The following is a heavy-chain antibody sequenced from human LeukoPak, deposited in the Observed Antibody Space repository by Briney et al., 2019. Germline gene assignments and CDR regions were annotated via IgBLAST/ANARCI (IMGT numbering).Heavy chain of an antibody. D-gene: IGHD4-17*01. V-gene: IGHV3-21*01. CDR2: ISSSSDYI. J-gene: IGHJ4*02. CDR1: GFTFSTYS. Sequence: GGSLRLSCAASGFTFSTYSMNWVRQAPGKGLEWVSSISSSSDYIYYADSVKGRFTISRDNAKNSLYLQMNSLRAEDTAVYYCARDKYGDYGFDYWGQGTLVTVSS. CDR3: ARDKYGDYGFDY.